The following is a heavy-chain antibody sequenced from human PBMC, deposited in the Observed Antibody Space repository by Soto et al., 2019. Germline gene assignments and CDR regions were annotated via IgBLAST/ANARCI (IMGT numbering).Heavy chain of an antibody. J-gene: IGHJ4*02. CDR1: GFTFSIYW. Sequence: PSGSMRLSCAASGFTFSIYWMHWVRQAPGKGLVWVSHINSDGSSTTYADSVKGRFTISRDNAKNTLYLQMNSLRAEDTAVYYCARDTLEPAACYFGYWGQGTLVTVSS. V-gene: IGHV3-74*01. CDR3: ARDTLEPAACYFGY. D-gene: IGHD2-2*01. CDR2: INSDGSST.